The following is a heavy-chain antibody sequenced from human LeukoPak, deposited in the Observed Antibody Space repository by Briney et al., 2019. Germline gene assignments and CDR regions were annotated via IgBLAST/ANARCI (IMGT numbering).Heavy chain of an antibody. CDR2: MYYSGTT. V-gene: IGHV4-39*01. Sequence: PSETLSLTCTVSGGSLSSSSFYWGWIRQAPGKGLEWVASMYYSGTTYYSPSLKSRVTISADTSKKRFSLKLRSVTAADTAVYYCTRGSYDVLTGYSTLGEFWGQGTLAIVSS. CDR1: GGSLSSSSFY. J-gene: IGHJ1*01. D-gene: IGHD3-9*01. CDR3: TRGSYDVLTGYSTLGEF.